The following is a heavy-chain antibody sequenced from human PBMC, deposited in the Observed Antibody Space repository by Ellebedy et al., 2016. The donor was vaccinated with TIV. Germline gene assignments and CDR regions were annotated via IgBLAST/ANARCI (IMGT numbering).Heavy chain of an antibody. CDR3: AREKYGSGSSGDY. D-gene: IGHD3-10*01. J-gene: IGHJ4*02. Sequence: GESLKISXTASGFTFTTYWMSWVRQAPGKGLEWVANIKQDGSAKFYVDSVKGRFTISRDNAKNSLYLQMNSLRAEDTAMYYCAREKYGSGSSGDYWGQGTLVTVSS. CDR2: IKQDGSAK. V-gene: IGHV3-7*01. CDR1: GFTFTTYW.